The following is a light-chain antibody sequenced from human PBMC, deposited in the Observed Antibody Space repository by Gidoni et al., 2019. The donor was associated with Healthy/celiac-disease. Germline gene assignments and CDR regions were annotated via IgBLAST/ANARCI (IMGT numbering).Light chain of an antibody. J-gene: IGKJ1*01. V-gene: IGKV3-15*01. CDR1: QSVSSN. CDR2: GAS. CDR3: QQYNNWPLT. Sequence: EIVMPQSPATLSVSPGERATLSCRASQSVSSNLAWYQQKPGQAPRLLIYGASTRATGIPARFSGSGSGTEFTITISSLQAEDFAVYYCQQYNNWPLTFGQGTKVEIK.